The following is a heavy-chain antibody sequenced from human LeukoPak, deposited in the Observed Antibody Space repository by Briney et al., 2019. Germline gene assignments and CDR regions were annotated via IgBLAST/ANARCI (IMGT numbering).Heavy chain of an antibody. Sequence: GGSLRLSCAASGFTFSSYSMNWVRQAPGKGLEWVSSISSSSSYIYYADPVKGRFTISRDNAKNSLYLQMNSLRAEDTAVYYCARGDIVVVPPLDDWGQGTLDTVSS. CDR1: GFTFSSYS. CDR3: ARGDIVVVPPLDD. CDR2: ISSSSSYI. D-gene: IGHD2-2*01. V-gene: IGHV3-21*01. J-gene: IGHJ4*02.